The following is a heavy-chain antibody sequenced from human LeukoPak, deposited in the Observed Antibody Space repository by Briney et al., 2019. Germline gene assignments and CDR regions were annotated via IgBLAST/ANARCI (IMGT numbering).Heavy chain of an antibody. CDR1: AFTLTNYW. CDR3: ASGRQLWY. CDR2: IKEDGSEK. D-gene: IGHD6-13*01. J-gene: IGHJ4*02. V-gene: IGHV3-7*01. Sequence: GRSLTLSCPPSAFTLTNYWMSWVRQDPGKGLEWVANIKEDGSEKYYEASVKARFTISRENARNSLYLQMNSRRAEDTAVYYCASGRQLWYRGQGDPGTVSS.